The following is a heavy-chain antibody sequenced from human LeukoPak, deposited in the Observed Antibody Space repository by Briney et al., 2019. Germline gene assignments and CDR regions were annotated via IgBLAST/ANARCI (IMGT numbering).Heavy chain of an antibody. Sequence: GGSLRLSCAASGFTFSSYAMSWVRQAPGKGLEWVSAISGSGGSTYYADSVKGRFTISRDNSKNTLYLQMNSLRAEDTAVYYCARGTRIAVAGIPYYFDYWGQGTLVTVSS. CDR1: GFTFSSYA. V-gene: IGHV3-23*01. CDR2: ISGSGGST. D-gene: IGHD6-19*01. J-gene: IGHJ4*02. CDR3: ARGTRIAVAGIPYYFDY.